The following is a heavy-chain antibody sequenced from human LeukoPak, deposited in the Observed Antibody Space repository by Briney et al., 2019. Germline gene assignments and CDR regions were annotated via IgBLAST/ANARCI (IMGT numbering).Heavy chain of an antibody. Sequence: SETLSLTCAVYGGSFSGYYWSWIRQPPGKGLEWIGEINHSGSTNYNPSLKSRVTISVDTSKNQFSLKLSSVTAADTAVYYCARGWRYSSSWYWINWFDPWGQGTLVTVSS. D-gene: IGHD6-13*01. CDR1: GGSFSGYY. CDR3: ARGWRYSSSWYWINWFDP. V-gene: IGHV4-34*01. J-gene: IGHJ5*02. CDR2: INHSGST.